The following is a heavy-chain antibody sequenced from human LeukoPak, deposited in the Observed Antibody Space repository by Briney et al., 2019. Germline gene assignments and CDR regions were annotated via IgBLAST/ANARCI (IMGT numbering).Heavy chain of an antibody. CDR2: INPSGGGT. V-gene: IGHV1-46*01. J-gene: IGHJ6*02. CDR3: ARDGDDFGDYVEYNYYGLDV. CDR1: GYMFTSYY. Sequence: ASVKLSCKASGYMFTSYYMHWVRQAPGQGLEWMGMINPSGGGTNYAQKFQGRVTMTRDTSTSTVYMELSSLRSEDTAVYYCARDGDDFGDYVEYNYYGLDVWGQGTTVTVSS. D-gene: IGHD4-17*01.